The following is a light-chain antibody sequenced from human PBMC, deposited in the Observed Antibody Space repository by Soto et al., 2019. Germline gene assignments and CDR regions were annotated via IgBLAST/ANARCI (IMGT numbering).Light chain of an antibody. J-gene: IGKJ2*01. CDR3: QQRSNWPI. V-gene: IGKV3-11*01. Sequence: EIVLTQSPATLSLSPGDRATLSCRASQSVSSYLAWYQQKPGQAPRLLIYDASNRATGIPARFSGSGSGTVFTLTISSLEPEDFAVYYCQQRSNWPIFGQGTKLEIK. CDR1: QSVSSY. CDR2: DAS.